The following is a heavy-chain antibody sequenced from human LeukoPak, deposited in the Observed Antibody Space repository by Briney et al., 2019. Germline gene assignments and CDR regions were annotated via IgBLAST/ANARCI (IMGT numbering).Heavy chain of an antibody. CDR3: ARATGGYSSSWSEYFQH. CDR2: INSDGSST. V-gene: IGHV3-74*01. J-gene: IGHJ1*01. Sequence: PEGSLRLSCAASGFTFSSYWMHWVRQAPGKGLVWVSRINSDGSSTSYADSVKGRFTISRDNAKNTLYLQMNSLRAEDTAVYYCARATGGYSSSWSEYFQHWGQGTLVTVSS. CDR1: GFTFSSYW. D-gene: IGHD6-13*01.